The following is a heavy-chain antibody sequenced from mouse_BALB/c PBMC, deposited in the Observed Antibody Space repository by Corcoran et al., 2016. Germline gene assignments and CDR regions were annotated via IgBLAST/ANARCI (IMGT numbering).Heavy chain of an antibody. V-gene: IGHV14-1*02. Sequence: EVHLQQSGAELVRPWALVKLSCKASGFNIKDYYMHWVKQRPEQGLEWIGWIDPENGNTIYDSKFQGKASITADTSSNTAYLQLRSLTSEDTAVYYCALYGNFCAYWGQGTLVTVSA. CDR1: GFNIKDYY. D-gene: IGHD2-10*02. CDR2: IDPENGNT. J-gene: IGHJ3*01. CDR3: ALYGNFCAY.